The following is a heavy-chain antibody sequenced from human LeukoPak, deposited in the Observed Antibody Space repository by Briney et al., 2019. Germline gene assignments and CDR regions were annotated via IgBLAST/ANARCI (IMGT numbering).Heavy chain of an antibody. D-gene: IGHD3-10*01. V-gene: IGHV3-9*01. CDR1: GFTFDDYA. CDR3: AKDFRSGSSIAFDI. J-gene: IGHJ3*02. CDR2: ISWNSGSI. Sequence: PGRSLRLSCAASGFTFDDYAMHWVRQGPGKGLEWVSGISWNSGSIGYADSVKGRFTISRDNAKNSLYLQMNSLRAEDTALYYCAKDFRSGSSIAFDIWGQGTMVTVSS.